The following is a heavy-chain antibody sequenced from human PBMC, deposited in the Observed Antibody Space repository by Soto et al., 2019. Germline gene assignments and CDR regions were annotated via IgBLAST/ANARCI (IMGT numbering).Heavy chain of an antibody. V-gene: IGHV3-9*01. D-gene: IGHD6-6*01. CDR1: GFTFDDYA. CDR3: AKAVSYSSSQPVDY. J-gene: IGHJ4*02. Sequence: EVQLVESGGGLVQPGRSLRLSCAASGFTFDDYAMHWVRQAPGKGLEWVSGISWNSGSIGYADSVKGRFTISRDNAKNSLYLKMNSVRAEDTALYYCAKAVSYSSSQPVDYWGQGTLVTVSS. CDR2: ISWNSGSI.